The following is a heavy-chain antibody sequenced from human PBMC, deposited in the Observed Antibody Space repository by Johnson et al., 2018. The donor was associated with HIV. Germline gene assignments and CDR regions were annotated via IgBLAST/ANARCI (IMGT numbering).Heavy chain of an antibody. Sequence: QVQLVESGGGVVQPGRSLRLSCAASGFTFSSYGMHWVRQAPGKGLEWVAVISYDGSNKYYADSVKGRFTISRDNYKNTLYLQMGSLRAEDRAVYYWERGIGGQHLVPGRPPPGDDAFDIWGQGTMVTVSS. J-gene: IGHJ3*02. CDR1: GFTFSSYG. D-gene: IGHD6-13*01. CDR3: ERGIGGQHLVPGRPPPGDDAFDI. V-gene: IGHV3-30*03. CDR2: ISYDGSNK.